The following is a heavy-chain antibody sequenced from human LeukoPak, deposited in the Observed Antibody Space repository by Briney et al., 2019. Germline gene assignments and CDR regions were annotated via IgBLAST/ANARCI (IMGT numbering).Heavy chain of an antibody. CDR1: GFTFSSYT. D-gene: IGHD3-10*01. CDR3: AKDRAPYGSGTSFPY. J-gene: IGHJ4*02. Sequence: GSLRLSCAASGFTFSSYTMTWVRQAPGKGLEWVSRISGNGGNTNHTESVKGRVTISRDNYKTTLYLEMNSLRAEDTDVYYCAKDRAPYGSGTSFPYWGQGTRVTVSS. CDR2: ISGNGGNT. V-gene: IGHV3-23*01.